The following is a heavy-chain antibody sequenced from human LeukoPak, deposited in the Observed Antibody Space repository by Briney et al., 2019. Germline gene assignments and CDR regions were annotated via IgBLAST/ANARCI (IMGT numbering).Heavy chain of an antibody. V-gene: IGHV4-39*01. CDR3: AGYGDYYYYGMDV. CDR1: GGSIRSSYYY. Sequence: SETLSLTCTVSGGSIRSSYYYWGWIRQPPGKGLEWIGSIYDSGSTYYNPSLKSRVTISVDTSKNQFSLKLNSVTAADTAVYYCAGYGDYYYYGMDVWGQGTTVAVSS. J-gene: IGHJ6*02. D-gene: IGHD4-17*01. CDR2: IYDSGST.